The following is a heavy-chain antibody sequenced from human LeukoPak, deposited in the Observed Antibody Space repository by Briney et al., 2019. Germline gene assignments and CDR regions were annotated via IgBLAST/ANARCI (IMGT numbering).Heavy chain of an antibody. J-gene: IGHJ5*02. CDR2: IYSGGTT. CDR3: GRDVGP. Sequence: GGSLRLSCAASGFTFSDHYMDWVRQAPGKGLEWVSVIYSGGTTYYANSVKGRFTISRDSSKNTMYLQMNSLRVEDTAMYYCGRDVGPWGQGTLVTVSS. CDR1: GFTFSDHY. V-gene: IGHV3-53*01.